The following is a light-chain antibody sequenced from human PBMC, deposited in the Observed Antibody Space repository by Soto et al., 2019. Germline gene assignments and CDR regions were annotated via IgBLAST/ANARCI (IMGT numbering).Light chain of an antibody. J-gene: IGLJ3*02. CDR1: SSNIGSNY. CDR3: AAWDDSLTGLV. V-gene: IGLV1-47*01. CDR2: RNN. Sequence: QSVLTQPPSASGTPGQRVTISCYGSSSNIGSNYVYWYRQLPGTAPKVLIYRNNQRPSGVPDRFSGSKAGTSASLAISGLRSEDEADYYCAAWDDSLTGLVFGGGTKLTVL.